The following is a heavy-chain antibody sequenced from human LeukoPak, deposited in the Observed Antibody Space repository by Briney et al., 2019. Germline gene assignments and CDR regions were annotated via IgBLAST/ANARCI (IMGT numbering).Heavy chain of an antibody. Sequence: SETLSLTCTVSGGSISSYYWSWIRQPPGKGLEWIGYIYYSGSTNYNPSLKSRVTISVDTSKNQFSLKLSSVTAADTAVYYCARDRLYGSGPNWLDPWGQGTLVTVSS. D-gene: IGHD3-10*01. CDR1: GGSISSYY. J-gene: IGHJ5*02. CDR3: ARDRLYGSGPNWLDP. CDR2: IYYSGST. V-gene: IGHV4-59*12.